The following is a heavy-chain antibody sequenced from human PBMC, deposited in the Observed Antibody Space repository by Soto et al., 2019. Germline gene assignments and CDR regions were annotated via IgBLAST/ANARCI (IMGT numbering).Heavy chain of an antibody. CDR1: GFTFSSYG. CDR2: ISYDGSNK. D-gene: IGHD6-13*01. CDR3: AMAGYSSSWYPYYYYGMDV. Sequence: QVQLVESGGGVVQPGRSLRLSCAASGFTFSSYGMHWVRQAPGKGLEWVAVISYDGSNKYYADSVKGRFTISRDNSKNTLYLQMNSLRAEDTAVYYCAMAGYSSSWYPYYYYGMDVW. J-gene: IGHJ6*01. V-gene: IGHV3-30*03.